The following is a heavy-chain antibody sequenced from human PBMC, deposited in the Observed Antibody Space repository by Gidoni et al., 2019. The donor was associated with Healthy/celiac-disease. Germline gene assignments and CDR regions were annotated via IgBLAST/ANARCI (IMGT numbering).Heavy chain of an antibody. CDR1: GLTFSSYA. V-gene: IGHV3-23*01. Sequence: EVQLLESGGGLVRPGGSLRLCCAASGLTFSSYAMRWVRQAPGKGLEWVSAIRGSGGSTYYADSVKGRFTISRDNSKNTLYLQMNSLRAEDTAVYYCAKDLYSGSYFDYWGQGTLVTVSS. D-gene: IGHD1-26*01. CDR2: IRGSGGST. CDR3: AKDLYSGSYFDY. J-gene: IGHJ4*02.